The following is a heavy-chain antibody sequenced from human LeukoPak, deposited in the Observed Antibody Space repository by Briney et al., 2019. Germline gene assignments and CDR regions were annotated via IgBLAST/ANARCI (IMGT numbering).Heavy chain of an antibody. V-gene: IGHV1-2*02. D-gene: IGHD2-2*02. Sequence: ASVKVSCKASGYTFTGYSVHWVRQAPGQGLEWMGWINPNSGGTKYALKFQGRVTMTRDTSISTAYMELSRLTSDDTAVYYCARGDCSSTSCYRPHMDVWGKGTTVTVSS. CDR1: GYTFTGYS. CDR3: ARGDCSSTSCYRPHMDV. J-gene: IGHJ6*03. CDR2: INPNSGGT.